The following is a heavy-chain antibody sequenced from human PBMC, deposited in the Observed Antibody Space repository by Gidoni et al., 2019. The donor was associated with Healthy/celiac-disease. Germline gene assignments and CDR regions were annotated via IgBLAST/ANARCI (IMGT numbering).Heavy chain of an antibody. V-gene: IGHV3-33*01. Sequence: QVQLVESGGGVVQPGRSLRLSCSASGFSSSSYGMHWVRQAPGKGLEWVAVIWDDGSNKYYADSVKGRFTSSRDNSKNTLYLQMNSLRAEDTAVYYCARGGSSGPRVGDYWGQGTLVTVSS. CDR1: GFSSSSYG. CDR2: IWDDGSNK. CDR3: ARGGSSGPRVGDY. J-gene: IGHJ4*02. D-gene: IGHD3-16*01.